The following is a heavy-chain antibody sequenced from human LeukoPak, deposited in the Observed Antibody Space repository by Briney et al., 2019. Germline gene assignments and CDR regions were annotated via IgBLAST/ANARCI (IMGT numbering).Heavy chain of an antibody. J-gene: IGHJ6*03. CDR2: ISAYNGNT. D-gene: IGHD6-19*01. CDR1: GFTFNNYG. Sequence: ASVKVSCKASGFTFNNYGFSWVRQAPGQGLEWMGWISAYNGNTNYAQKLQGRVTMTTDTSTSTAYMELRSLRSDDTAVYYCARRGATVAGTHYYYYYMDVWGKGTTVTVSS. V-gene: IGHV1-18*01. CDR3: ARRGATVAGTHYYYYYMDV.